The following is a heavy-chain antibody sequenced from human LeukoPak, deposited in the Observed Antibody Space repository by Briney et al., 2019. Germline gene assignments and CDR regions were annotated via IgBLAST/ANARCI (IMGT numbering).Heavy chain of an antibody. CDR1: GGTFSSYA. D-gene: IGHD2-2*03. Sequence: SVKVSCKASGGTFSSYAISWVRQAPGQGLEWMGGIIPIFGTANYAQKFQGRVTITADESTSTAYMELSSLRSEDTAVYYCARVRSGYCSSTSCPRDYYYYGMDVWGQGTTVAVSS. V-gene: IGHV1-69*01. CDR3: ARVRSGYCSSTSCPRDYYYYGMDV. J-gene: IGHJ6*02. CDR2: IIPIFGTA.